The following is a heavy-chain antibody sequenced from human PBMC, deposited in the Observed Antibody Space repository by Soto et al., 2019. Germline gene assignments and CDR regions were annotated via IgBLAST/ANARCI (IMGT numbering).Heavy chain of an antibody. CDR3: ASTIFGVVGDYYYYYGMDV. Sequence: GASVKVSCKAIGYSFTSHYMHWVRQAPGQGLEWMGTIYPGGVNIGYAQKFKGRVTMTKDTSTSTVYMELNSLRSEDTAVYYCASTIFGVVGDYYYYYGMDVWGQGTTVTVS. CDR1: GYSFTSHY. J-gene: IGHJ6*02. V-gene: IGHV1-46*01. CDR2: IYPGGVNI. D-gene: IGHD3-3*01.